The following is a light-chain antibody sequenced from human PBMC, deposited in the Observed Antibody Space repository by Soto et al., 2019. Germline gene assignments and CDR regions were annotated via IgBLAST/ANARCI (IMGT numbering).Light chain of an antibody. CDR3: QQYQSYSRT. CDR1: QSISSW. J-gene: IGKJ1*01. CDR2: DAS. V-gene: IGKV1-5*01. Sequence: DIQMTQSPSTLSASVGDRVTITCRASQSISSWLAWYQQKPGKAPKLLIYDASSLESGVPSRFSGSGSETEFTLTISSLKPDDFATYYCQQYQSYSRTFGQGTKVEIK.